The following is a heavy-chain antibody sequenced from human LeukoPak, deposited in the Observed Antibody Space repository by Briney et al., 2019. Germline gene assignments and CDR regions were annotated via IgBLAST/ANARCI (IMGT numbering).Heavy chain of an antibody. CDR3: ARRIAVAPTDEDYYYYYMDV. CDR1: GFSVSTYS. V-gene: IGHV3-21*06. J-gene: IGHJ6*03. CDR2: ISKTSTYI. Sequence: GGSLRLSCSASGFSVSTYSMTWVRQAPGKGLEWVSSISKTSTYIYYADSVRGRFTISRDNAKNSVYLQMNSLRAEDTAVYFCARRIAVAPTDEDYYYYYMDVWGKGTTVTVSS. D-gene: IGHD6-19*01.